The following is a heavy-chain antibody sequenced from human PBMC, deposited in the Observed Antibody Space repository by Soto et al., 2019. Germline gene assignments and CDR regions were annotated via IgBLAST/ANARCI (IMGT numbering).Heavy chain of an antibody. V-gene: IGHV3-21*01. CDR2: ISSNSRYI. CDR1: GFIFSGDS. Sequence: GALRVSSAAAGFIFSGDSMNWVRQNPGKGLEWVSSISSNSRYIYDADSVRGRFTVSRDNARNSLYLQMNSLRAEDTAVYYCARDPSKITIFGVVMTLYFDYWGQGTLVTVSS. CDR3: ARDPSKITIFGVVMTLYFDY. J-gene: IGHJ4*02. D-gene: IGHD3-3*01.